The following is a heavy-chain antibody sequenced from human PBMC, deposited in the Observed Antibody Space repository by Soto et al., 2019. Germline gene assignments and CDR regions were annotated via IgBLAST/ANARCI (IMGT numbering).Heavy chain of an antibody. D-gene: IGHD6-13*01. CDR1: GGSISSYY. J-gene: IGHJ3*02. V-gene: IGHV4-59*01. CDR2: IYYGGST. CDR3: ARDTGYSSRWKAVAFDI. Sequence: SETLSLTCTVSGGSISSYYWSWIRQPPGKGLEWIGYIYYGGSTNYNPSLKSRVTIPVDTSKNQFSLKLSSVTAADTAVYYCARDTGYSSRWKAVAFDIWGQGTLVTVS.